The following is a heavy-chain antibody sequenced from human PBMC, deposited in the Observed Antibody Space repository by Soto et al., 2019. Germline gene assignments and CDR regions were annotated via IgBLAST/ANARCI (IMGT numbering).Heavy chain of an antibody. V-gene: IGHV1-69*13. CDR2: IIPIFGTA. CDR1: GGTFSSYA. D-gene: IGHD4-17*01. J-gene: IGHJ4*02. CDR3: ATQTFYGDYEYFDY. Sequence: GASVKVSCKASGGTFSSYAISWVRQAPGQGLEWMGGIIPIFGTANYAQKFQGRVAITADESTSTAYMELRSLRSDDTAVYYCATQTFYGDYEYFDYWGQGTLVTVSS.